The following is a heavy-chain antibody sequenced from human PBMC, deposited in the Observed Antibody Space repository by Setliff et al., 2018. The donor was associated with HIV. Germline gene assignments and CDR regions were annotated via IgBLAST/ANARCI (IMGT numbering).Heavy chain of an antibody. CDR1: GGPISSSSYY. D-gene: IGHD3-10*01. J-gene: IGHJ6*03. CDR2: IYSSGIT. CDR3: ARDRRGYYYGSGSCYMDV. V-gene: IGHV4-39*02. Sequence: ASETLSLTCSVSGGPISSSSYYWGWIRQPPGKGLEWIGNIYSSGITDYNPSLKSRVTISGDTSKNQFSLRLSSVTAADTAVYYCARDRRGYYYGSGSCYMDVWGTGTTVTVSS.